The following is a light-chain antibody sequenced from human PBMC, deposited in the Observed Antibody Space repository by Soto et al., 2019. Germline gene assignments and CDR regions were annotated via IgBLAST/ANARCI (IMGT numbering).Light chain of an antibody. J-gene: IGLJ2*01. V-gene: IGLV2-23*01. CDR1: SSDVGGYNY. CDR3: CSYAGSSTLVV. CDR2: EGS. Sequence: QSALTQPASVSGSPGQSITISCTGTSSDVGGYNYVSWYQQYPGKAPKLMIYEGSKRPSGVSNRFSGSKSGNTASLTISGLQAEDEADYYCCSYAGSSTLVVFGGGTKVTVL.